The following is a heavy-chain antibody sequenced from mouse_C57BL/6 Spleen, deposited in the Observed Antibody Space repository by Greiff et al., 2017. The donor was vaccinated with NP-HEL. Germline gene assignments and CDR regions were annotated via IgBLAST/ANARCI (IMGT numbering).Heavy chain of an antibody. J-gene: IGHJ3*01. CDR2: IDPETGGT. Sequence: QVQLQQSGAELVRPGASVTLSCTASGYTFTDYEMHWVRQTPVHGLEWIGAIDPETGGTAYNQKFKGKAILTADKSSSTAYMELRSLTSEDSAVYYCTRSTYDYDDAYWGQGTLVTVSA. V-gene: IGHV1-15*01. CDR3: TRSTYDYDDAY. D-gene: IGHD2-4*01. CDR1: GYTFTDYE.